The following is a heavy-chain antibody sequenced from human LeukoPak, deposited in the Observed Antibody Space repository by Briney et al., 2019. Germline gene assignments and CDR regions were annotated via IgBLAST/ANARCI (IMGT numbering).Heavy chain of an antibody. CDR3: ARTTEGGYTYDYFYYYYMDV. D-gene: IGHD5-18*01. CDR1: GGSIINYY. CDR2: IYYSGST. V-gene: IGHV4-59*01. Sequence: SETLSLTCTMSGGSIINYYWTWIRQPPGKGLEWIGHIYYSGSTNYNPSLKSRVTISVDTSKNQFSLKLSSVTAADTAVYYCARTTEGGYTYDYFYYYYMDVWGKGTTVTISS. J-gene: IGHJ6*03.